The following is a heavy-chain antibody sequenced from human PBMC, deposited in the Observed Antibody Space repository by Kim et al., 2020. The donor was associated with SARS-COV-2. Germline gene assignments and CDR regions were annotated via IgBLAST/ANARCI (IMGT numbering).Heavy chain of an antibody. CDR3: ASRPESSGYYYFDY. J-gene: IGHJ4*02. D-gene: IGHD3-22*01. Sequence: YSPSFQGQVTLSADKSINTAYLQWSSLKTSDTAMYYCASRPESSGYYYFDYWGQGTLVTVSS. V-gene: IGHV5-51*01.